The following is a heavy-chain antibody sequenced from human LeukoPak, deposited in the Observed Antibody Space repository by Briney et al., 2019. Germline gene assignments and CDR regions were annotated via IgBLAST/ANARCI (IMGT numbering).Heavy chain of an antibody. V-gene: IGHV1-2*06. Sequence: ASVKVSCKASGYTFTGYYMHWVRQAPGQGLEWMGRINPNSGGTNYAQKFQGRVTMTWDTSISTAYMELSRLRSDDTAVYYCARGTSLEMATILPVTWGQGTLVTVSS. CDR2: INPNSGGT. CDR1: GYTFTGYY. D-gene: IGHD5-24*01. J-gene: IGHJ4*02. CDR3: ARGTSLEMATILPVT.